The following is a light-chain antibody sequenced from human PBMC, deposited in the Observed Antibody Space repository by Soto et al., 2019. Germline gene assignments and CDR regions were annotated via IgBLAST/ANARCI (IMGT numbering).Light chain of an antibody. J-gene: IGKJ1*01. Sequence: DIQMTQSPSSLSASVGDRVTITCRASQSISSYLNWYQQKPGKAPKLLIYAASSLQSGVLSRFSGSESGTDFTLTISSLQPEDFATYYCQHSYSTPRTFGQGTKVEIK. CDR1: QSISSY. CDR3: QHSYSTPRT. V-gene: IGKV1-39*01. CDR2: AAS.